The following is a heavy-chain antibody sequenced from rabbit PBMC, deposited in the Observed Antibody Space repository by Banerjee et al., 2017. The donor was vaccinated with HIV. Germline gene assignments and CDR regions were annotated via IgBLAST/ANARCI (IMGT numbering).Heavy chain of an antibody. CDR3: ARGYGAGIYGWSNGLNL. CDR2: INTATGKA. V-gene: IGHV1S45*01. CDR1: GFSFSGSYW. D-gene: IGHD4-2*01. Sequence: QQQLVESGGGLVKPEGSLTLTCTASGFSFSGSYWICWVRQAPGKGLEWIACINTATGKAVYASWAKGRFTISKTSSTTVTLQMTSLTAADTATYFCARGYGAGIYGWSNGLNLWGPGTLVTVS. J-gene: IGHJ4*01.